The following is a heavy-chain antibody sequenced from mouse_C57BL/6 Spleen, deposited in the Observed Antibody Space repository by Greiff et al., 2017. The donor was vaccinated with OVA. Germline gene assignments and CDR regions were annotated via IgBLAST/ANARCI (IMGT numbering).Heavy chain of an antibody. CDR1: GYTFTSYW. D-gene: IGHD1-1*01. CDR2: IHPSSGYT. J-gene: IGHJ2*01. V-gene: IGHV1-7*01. CDR3: ALLLRFFDY. Sequence: VQLQQSGAELAKPGASVKLSCKASGYTFTSYWMHWVKQRPGPGLEWIGCIHPSSGYTKYNQKFKDQATWTADKSSSTAYMQLSSLTYEDSACYYCALLLRFFDYWGQGTTLTVSS.